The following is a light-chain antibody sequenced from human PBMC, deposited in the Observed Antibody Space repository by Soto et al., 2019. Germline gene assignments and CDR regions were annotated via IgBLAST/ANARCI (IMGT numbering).Light chain of an antibody. Sequence: ALTQPPSVSGAPGQRVTISCTGSSSNIGAGYDVHWYQQLPGTAPKLLIYGNSNRPSGVPDRFSGSKSGTSASLAITGLQAEDEADYYCQSYDSSLSGFYVFGTGTKVTVL. V-gene: IGLV1-40*01. CDR1: SSNIGAGYD. CDR3: QSYDSSLSGFYV. J-gene: IGLJ1*01. CDR2: GNS.